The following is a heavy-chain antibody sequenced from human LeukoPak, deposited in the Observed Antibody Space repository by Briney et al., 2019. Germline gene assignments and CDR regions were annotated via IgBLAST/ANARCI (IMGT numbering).Heavy chain of an antibody. J-gene: IGHJ6*03. Sequence: PGGSLRLSCAASGFTFSSYWMHWVRQAPGKGLVWVSRINSDGSSTSYADSVKGRFTISRDNAKNTLYLQMNSLRAEDTAVYYCARDPDHSSGWPPYYYYYMDVWGKGTTVTISS. CDR1: GFTFSSYW. D-gene: IGHD6-19*01. CDR2: INSDGSST. V-gene: IGHV3-74*01. CDR3: ARDPDHSSGWPPYYYYYMDV.